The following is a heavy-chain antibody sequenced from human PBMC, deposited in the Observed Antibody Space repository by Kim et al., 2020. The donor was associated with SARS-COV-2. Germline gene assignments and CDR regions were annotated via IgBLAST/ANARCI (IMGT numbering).Heavy chain of an antibody. V-gene: IGHV1-8*01. D-gene: IGHD3-10*01. CDR2: MNPNSGTT. J-gene: IGHJ4*02. Sequence: ASVTVSCKASGYTFTSYDINWVRQATGQGLEWMGWMNPNSGTTGYAQKFQGRVTMTRNTPISTAYMELSSLRSEDTAVYYCARGLTMVRGVILAYWGQGTLVTVSS. CDR1: GYTFTSYD. CDR3: ARGLTMVRGVILAY.